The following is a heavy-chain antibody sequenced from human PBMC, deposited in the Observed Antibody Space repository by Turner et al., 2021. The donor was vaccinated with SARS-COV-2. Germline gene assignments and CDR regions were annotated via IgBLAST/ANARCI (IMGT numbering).Heavy chain of an antibody. J-gene: IGHJ4*02. Sequence: QVQLVQSGAEVKKPGASVKVSCKASGYTFTSYAMHWVRQAPGQRLEWMGWINAGNGKTKYSQKFQGRVTITRDTSASTAYMELSSLRSEDMAVYYCARDVGYCSSTSCYTGSHFDYWGQGTLVTVSS. D-gene: IGHD2-2*02. CDR1: GYTFTSYA. V-gene: IGHV1-3*01. CDR3: ARDVGYCSSTSCYTGSHFDY. CDR2: INAGNGKT.